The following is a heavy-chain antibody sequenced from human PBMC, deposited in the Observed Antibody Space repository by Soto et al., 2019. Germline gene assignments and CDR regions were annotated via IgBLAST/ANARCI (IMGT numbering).Heavy chain of an antibody. CDR1: GYTFTSYA. CDR3: ARKGYDFWSGYYTNYYYYYMDV. Sequence: ASVKVSCKASGYTFTSYAMHWVRQAPGQRLEWMGWINAGNGNTKYSQKFQGRVTMTRNTSTSTAYMELSSLRSEDTAVYYCARKGYDFWSGYYTNYYYYYMDVWGKGTTVTVSS. CDR2: INAGNGNT. J-gene: IGHJ6*03. D-gene: IGHD3-3*01. V-gene: IGHV1-3*01.